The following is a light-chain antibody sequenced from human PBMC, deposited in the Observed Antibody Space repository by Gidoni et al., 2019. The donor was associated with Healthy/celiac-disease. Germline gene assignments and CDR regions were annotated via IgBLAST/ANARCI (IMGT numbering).Light chain of an antibody. CDR2: AAT. CDR3: QQSYSTPYT. Sequence: DIQLTQSPSSLSAFVGDRVTITCRASQSISSYLNWYQQKPGKAPKLLIYAATSLQSGVPSRFSGSGSGTDFTLTISSLQHEYFATYYCQQSYSTPYTFGQGTKLEIK. CDR1: QSISSY. V-gene: IGKV1-39*01. J-gene: IGKJ2*01.